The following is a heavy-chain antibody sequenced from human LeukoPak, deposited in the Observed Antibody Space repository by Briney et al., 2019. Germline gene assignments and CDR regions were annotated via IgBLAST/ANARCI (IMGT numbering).Heavy chain of an antibody. J-gene: IGHJ5*02. CDR1: GFTFSSYW. D-gene: IGHD2-15*01. V-gene: IGHV3-74*03. CDR3: VPECSGDTCPA. Sequence: GGSLRLSCVASGFTFSSYWMHWVRQAPGKGLVWVSRVNSDGSSTKYEDSVKGRFAISRDNAKNTLYLQMNSLRVEDTAVYYCVPECSGDTCPAWGQGNLVTVSS. CDR2: VNSDGSST.